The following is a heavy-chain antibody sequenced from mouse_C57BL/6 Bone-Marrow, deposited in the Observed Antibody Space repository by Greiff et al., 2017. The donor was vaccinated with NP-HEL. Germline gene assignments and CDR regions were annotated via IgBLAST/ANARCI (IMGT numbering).Heavy chain of an antibody. D-gene: IGHD1-1*01. Sequence: VQLQQPGAELVKPGASVKLSCKASGYTFTSYWMHWVKQRPGRGLEWIGRIDPNSGGTKYNEKFKSKATLTVDKPSSTAYMQLSSLTSEDSAVYYCAIYYYGSSYGRGAMDYWGQGTSVTVSS. J-gene: IGHJ4*01. CDR3: AIYYYGSSYGRGAMDY. V-gene: IGHV1-72*01. CDR1: GYTFTSYW. CDR2: IDPNSGGT.